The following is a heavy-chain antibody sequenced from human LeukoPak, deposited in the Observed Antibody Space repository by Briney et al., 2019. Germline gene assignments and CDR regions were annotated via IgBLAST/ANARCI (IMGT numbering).Heavy chain of an antibody. CDR1: GFTFSSYS. V-gene: IGHV3-23*01. CDR3: AKGVGDSSGYSYYFDY. CDR2: ISGSGGST. J-gene: IGHJ4*02. D-gene: IGHD3-22*01. Sequence: GGSLRLSCAASGFTFSSYSMNWVRQAPGKGLEWVSGISGSGGSTYYADSVKGRFTISRDNSKSTLFLQMNSLRAEDTAVYYCAKGVGDSSGYSYYFDYWGQGTLVTVSS.